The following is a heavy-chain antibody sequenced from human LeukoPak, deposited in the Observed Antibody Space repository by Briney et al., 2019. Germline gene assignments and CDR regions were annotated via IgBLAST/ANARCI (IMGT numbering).Heavy chain of an antibody. D-gene: IGHD3-10*01. V-gene: IGHV3-43D*04. J-gene: IGHJ6*04. Sequence: GGSLRLSCAASGFTFDDYAMHWVRQAPGKGLEWVSLISWDGGSTYYADSVKGRFTISRDNSKNSLYLQMNSLRAEDTALYYCAKVAMVRGVITRYYYYGMDVRGKGTTVTVSS. CDR2: ISWDGGST. CDR3: AKVAMVRGVITRYYYYGMDV. CDR1: GFTFDDYA.